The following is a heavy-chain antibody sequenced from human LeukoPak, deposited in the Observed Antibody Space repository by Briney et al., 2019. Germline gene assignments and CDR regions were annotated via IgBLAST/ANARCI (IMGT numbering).Heavy chain of an antibody. CDR1: GFTFSSYE. Sequence: GGSLRLSCAASGFTFSSYEMNWVRQAPGKGLEWVSYISSSGSTIYYADSVKGRFTISRDNAKNSLYLQMNSLSAEDTAVYYCARGSDIVVVVAAISDYYFDYWGQGTLVTVSS. CDR3: ARGSDIVVVVAAISDYYFDY. J-gene: IGHJ4*02. CDR2: ISSSGSTI. D-gene: IGHD2-15*01. V-gene: IGHV3-48*03.